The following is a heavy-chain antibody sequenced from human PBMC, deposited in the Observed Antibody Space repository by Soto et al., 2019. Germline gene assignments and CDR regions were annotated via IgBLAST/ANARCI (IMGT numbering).Heavy chain of an antibody. CDR1: GRSINSETYY. J-gene: IGHJ4*02. V-gene: IGHV4-39*01. CDR2: VTYSGST. Sequence: QLQLRESGPGQVESSETLSLTCTVFGRSINSETYYWGWIRQAPGKGLDWIGSVTYSGSTYYNAALKSRVTMSVDTSMNQFSLKLSSVTAADTAVYYCAMDTHSPSRFVHWGPGTLAIVSP. D-gene: IGHD5-18*01. CDR3: AMDTHSPSRFVH.